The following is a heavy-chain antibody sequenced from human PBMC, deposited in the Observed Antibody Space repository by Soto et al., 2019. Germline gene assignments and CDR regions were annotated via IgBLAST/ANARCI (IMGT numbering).Heavy chain of an antibody. CDR2: ISYDGSNK. Sequence: PGRSLRLSCAASGFTFSSYGMHWVRQAPGKGLEWVAVISYDGSNKYYADSVKGRFTISRDNSKNTLYLQMNSLRAEDTAVYYCAKEQEGYYDFWSGYYYYYYGMDVWGQGTTVTVSS. V-gene: IGHV3-30*18. CDR3: AKEQEGYYDFWSGYYYYYYGMDV. CDR1: GFTFSSYG. D-gene: IGHD3-3*01. J-gene: IGHJ6*02.